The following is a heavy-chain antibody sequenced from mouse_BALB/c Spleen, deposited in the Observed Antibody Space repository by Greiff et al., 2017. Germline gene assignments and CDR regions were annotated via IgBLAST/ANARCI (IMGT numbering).Heavy chain of an antibody. J-gene: IGHJ3*01. CDR2: ISYSGST. V-gene: IGHV3-2*02. Sequence: VQLQQSGPGLVKPSQSLSLTCTVTGYSITSDYAWNWIRQFPGNKLEWMGYISYSGSTSYNPSLKSRISITRDTSKNQFFLQLNSVTTEDTATYYCARLGYDEGFAYWGQGTLVTVSA. D-gene: IGHD2-14*01. CDR1: GYSITSDYA. CDR3: ARLGYDEGFAY.